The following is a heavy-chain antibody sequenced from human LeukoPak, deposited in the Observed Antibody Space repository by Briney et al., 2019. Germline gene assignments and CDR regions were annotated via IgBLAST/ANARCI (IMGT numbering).Heavy chain of an antibody. J-gene: IGHJ6*03. CDR1: GFAFGDYA. V-gene: IGHV3-49*03. CDR2: IRSKAYGGTT. D-gene: IGHD6-13*01. Sequence: GGSLRLSCTASGFAFGDYAMSWFRQAPGKGLEWVGFIRSKAYGGTTEYAASVKGRYTISRDDSKSIAYLQMNSLKTEDTAVYYCTGAGTALVYYYYYSMDVWGKGTTVTVSS. CDR3: TGAGTALVYYYYYSMDV.